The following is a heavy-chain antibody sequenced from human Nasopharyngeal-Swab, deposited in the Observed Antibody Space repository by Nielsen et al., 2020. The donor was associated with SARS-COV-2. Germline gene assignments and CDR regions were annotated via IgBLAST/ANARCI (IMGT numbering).Heavy chain of an antibody. CDR2: ISAYNGNT. J-gene: IGHJ4*02. Sequence: ASVKVSCKASGYTFTSYGISWVRQAPGQGLEWMGWISAYNGNTNYAQKLQGRVTMTTDTSTSTAYMELRSLRSDDPAVYYCARARWGGEYYDSSGYFDYWGQGTLVTVSS. V-gene: IGHV1-18*01. CDR3: ARARWGGEYYDSSGYFDY. CDR1: GYTFTSYG. D-gene: IGHD3-22*01.